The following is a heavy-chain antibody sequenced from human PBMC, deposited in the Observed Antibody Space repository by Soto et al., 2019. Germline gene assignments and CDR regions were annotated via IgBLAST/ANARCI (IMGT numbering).Heavy chain of an antibody. V-gene: IGHV3-21*01. CDR1: GFTFSSYS. D-gene: IGHD3-3*01. Sequence: GGSLRLCCAAAGFTFSSYSMNWVRQAPGKGLEWVPSISSSSSYIYYADSVKGRFTISRDNAKNSLYLQMNSLRAEDTAVYYCASWEAITISFDPWGQGTLVTVSS. CDR2: ISSSSSYI. CDR3: ASWEAITISFDP. J-gene: IGHJ5*02.